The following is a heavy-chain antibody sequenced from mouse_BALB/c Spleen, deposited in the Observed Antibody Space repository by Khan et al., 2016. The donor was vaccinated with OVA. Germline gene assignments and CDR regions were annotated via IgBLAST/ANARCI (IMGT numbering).Heavy chain of an antibody. CDR2: ISSAATYT. D-gene: IGHD1-1*02. Sequence: EVELVESGGGLVEPGGSLKLSCAVSGFTFSSFVMSWVRQTPEKRLEWVATISSAATYTYYPASIKGRFTIPRDNAKNTLYLHMNSLTSDDTAIYYCTNGSYGCFAYWGLGTLVTVST. CDR1: GFTFSSFV. J-gene: IGHJ3*01. V-gene: IGHV5-9-1*01. CDR3: TNGSYGCFAY.